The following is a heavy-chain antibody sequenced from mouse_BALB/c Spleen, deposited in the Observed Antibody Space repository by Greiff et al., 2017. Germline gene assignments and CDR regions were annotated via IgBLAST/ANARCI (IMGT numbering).Heavy chain of an antibody. Sequence: EVQVVESGGGLVQPGGSRKLSCAASGFTFSSFGMHWVRQAPEKGLEWVAYISSGSSTIYYADTVKGRFTISRDNPKITLFLQMTSLRSEDTAMYYCARRELSAMDYWGQGTSVTVSS. J-gene: IGHJ4*01. CDR1: GFTFSSFG. CDR2: ISSGSSTI. CDR3: ARRELSAMDY. V-gene: IGHV5-17*02.